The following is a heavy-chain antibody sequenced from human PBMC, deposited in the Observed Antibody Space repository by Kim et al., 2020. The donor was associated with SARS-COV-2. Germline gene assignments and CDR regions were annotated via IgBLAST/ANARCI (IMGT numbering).Heavy chain of an antibody. CDR2: ISWNSGSI. CDR3: AKGRYSSGPFDY. Sequence: GGSLRLSCAASGFTFDDYAMHWVRQAPGKGLEWVSGISWNSGSIGYADSVKGRFTISRDNAKNSLYLQMNSLRAEDTALYYCAKGRYSSGPFDYWGQGTL. D-gene: IGHD6-19*01. V-gene: IGHV3-9*01. CDR1: GFTFDDYA. J-gene: IGHJ4*02.